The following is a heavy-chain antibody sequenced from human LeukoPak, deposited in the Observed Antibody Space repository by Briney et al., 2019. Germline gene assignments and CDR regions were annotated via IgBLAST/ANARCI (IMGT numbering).Heavy chain of an antibody. V-gene: IGHV3-7*03. D-gene: IGHD1-1*01. Sequence: TGGSLRLSCAAPGITFSSYAMTWVRQAPGKGLEWVANIKQDGSEKNYVDSVKGRFTISRDNAKNSLYLQMNSLRAEDTAVYYCVRGRLTTDYWGQGTLVTVSS. J-gene: IGHJ4*02. CDR1: GITFSSYA. CDR3: VRGRLTTDY. CDR2: IKQDGSEK.